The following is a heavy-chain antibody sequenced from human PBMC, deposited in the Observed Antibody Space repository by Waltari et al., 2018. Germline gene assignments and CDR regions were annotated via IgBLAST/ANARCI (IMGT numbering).Heavy chain of an antibody. CDR1: EYTRTAFS. D-gene: IGHD4-17*01. V-gene: IGHV1-24*01. CDR2: FDPEDGET. Sequence: QVRLVQSAAEVKTPGAAVEVSCKVSEYTRTAFSMHWAGQAPGKGLEWMGGFDPEDGETIYAQKFQGRVTMTEDTSTDTAYMELSSLRSEDTAVYYCATDRGDYVRGYFDPWGQGTLVTVSS. CDR3: ATDRGDYVRGYFDP. J-gene: IGHJ5*02.